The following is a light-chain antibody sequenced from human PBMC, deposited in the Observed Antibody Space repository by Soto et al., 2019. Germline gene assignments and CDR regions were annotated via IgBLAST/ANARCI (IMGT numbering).Light chain of an antibody. CDR2: DAS. J-gene: IGKJ1*01. CDR1: QSISSW. V-gene: IGKV1-5*01. CDR3: QQYNSYWT. Sequence: DIQMTQSPSTLSASVGDRVTITCRASQSISSWLAWYQQKPGKAPKLLIYDASSLESGVPSRFSGSGSGTEFTLTISSLQPDDFATYYCQQYNSYWTFGQGTKLDTK.